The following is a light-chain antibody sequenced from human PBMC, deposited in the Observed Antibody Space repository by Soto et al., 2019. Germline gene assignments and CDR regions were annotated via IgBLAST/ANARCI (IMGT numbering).Light chain of an antibody. J-gene: IGKJ4*01. CDR3: HQRSNWPPN. CDR2: DAS. CDR1: QSVSNN. V-gene: IGKV3-11*01. Sequence: ENVLTQSPATLSLSPGEGATLSCRASQSVSNNLAWYQQKPGQAPRLLIYDASNRATGIPARFSGSGSGTDFTLTISSLQPEDFAVYYCHQRSNWPPNFGGGTKVDIK.